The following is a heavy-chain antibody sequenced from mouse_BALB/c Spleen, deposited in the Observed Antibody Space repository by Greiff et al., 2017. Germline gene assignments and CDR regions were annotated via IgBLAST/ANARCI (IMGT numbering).Heavy chain of an antibody. D-gene: IGHD2-1*01. V-gene: IGHV1S56*01. CDR2: IYPGNVNT. CDR3: ADGNYRHPDAMDY. J-gene: IGHJ4*01. Sequence: QGQLQQSGPELVKPGASVRISCKASGYTFTSYYIHWVKQRPGQGLEWIGWIYPGNVNTKYNEKFKGKATLTADKSSSTAYMQLSSLTSEDSAVYFCADGNYRHPDAMDYWGQGTSVTVSS. CDR1: GYTFTSYY.